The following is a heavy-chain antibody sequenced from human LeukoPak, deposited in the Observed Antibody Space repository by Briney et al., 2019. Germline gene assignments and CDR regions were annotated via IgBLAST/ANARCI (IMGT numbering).Heavy chain of an antibody. J-gene: IGHJ4*02. V-gene: IGHV5-10-1*01. CDR3: ARHSHYDFWSGYLDY. Sequence: GESLKISCKGSGYSFANYWIGWVRQMPGKGLEWMGKIDPSDSYTSYSPSFQGHVTISADKSISAAFLQWSSLKASDTAMYYCARHSHYDFWSGYLDYWGQGTLVTVSS. CDR2: IDPSDSYT. D-gene: IGHD3-3*01. CDR1: GYSFANYW.